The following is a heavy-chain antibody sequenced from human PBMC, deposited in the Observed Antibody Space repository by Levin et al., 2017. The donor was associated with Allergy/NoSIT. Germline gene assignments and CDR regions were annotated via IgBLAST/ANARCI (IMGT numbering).Heavy chain of an antibody. CDR2: IYYSGST. CDR1: GGSISSYY. Sequence: SETLSLTCTVSGGSISSYYWSWIRQPPGKGLEWIGYIYYSGSTNYNPSLKSRVTISVDTSKNQFSLKLSSVTAADTAVYYCARGIYGDYSYYYYYYMDVWGKGTTVTVSS. V-gene: IGHV4-59*01. J-gene: IGHJ6*03. D-gene: IGHD4-17*01. CDR3: ARGIYGDYSYYYYYYMDV.